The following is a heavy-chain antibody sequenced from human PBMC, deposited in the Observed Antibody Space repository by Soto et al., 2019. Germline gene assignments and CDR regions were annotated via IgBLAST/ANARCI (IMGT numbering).Heavy chain of an antibody. V-gene: IGHV4-31*03. J-gene: IGHJ4*02. Sequence: SETLSRTCTVSGGSISSGGYYWSWIRQHPGKGLEWIGYIYYSGSTYYNPSLKSRVTISVDTSKNQFSLKLSSVTAADTAVYYCARDRRLQIDYWGQGTLVTISS. D-gene: IGHD4-4*01. CDR1: GGSISSGGYY. CDR2: IYYSGST. CDR3: ARDRRLQIDY.